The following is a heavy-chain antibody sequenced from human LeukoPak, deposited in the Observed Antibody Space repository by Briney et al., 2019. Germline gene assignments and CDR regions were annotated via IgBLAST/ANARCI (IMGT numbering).Heavy chain of an antibody. J-gene: IGHJ4*02. D-gene: IGHD6-19*01. Sequence: SETLSLTCTVSGDSISNYYWSWIRQPPGKGLDWIGYIFYSGSTNYNPSLKSRVTMSVDTSKSQFSLKLSSVTAADTAIYYCARYNSGWSYFDYWGQGTLVTASS. CDR2: IFYSGST. CDR1: GDSISNYY. CDR3: ARYNSGWSYFDY. V-gene: IGHV4-59*01.